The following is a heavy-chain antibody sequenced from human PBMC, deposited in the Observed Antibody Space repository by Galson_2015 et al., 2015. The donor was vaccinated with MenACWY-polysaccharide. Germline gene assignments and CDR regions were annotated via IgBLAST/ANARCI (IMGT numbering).Heavy chain of an antibody. CDR2: INPNSGGT. CDR1: GYTFTGYY. D-gene: IGHD6-19*01. Sequence: SVKVSCKASGYTFTGYYMHWVRQAPGQGLEWMGRINPNSGGTNYAQKFQGRVTMTRDTSISTAYMELSRLRSDDTAVYYCARGSSVAGLRGPTNDYWGQGTLVTVSS. CDR3: ARGSSVAGLRGPTNDY. J-gene: IGHJ4*02. V-gene: IGHV1-2*06.